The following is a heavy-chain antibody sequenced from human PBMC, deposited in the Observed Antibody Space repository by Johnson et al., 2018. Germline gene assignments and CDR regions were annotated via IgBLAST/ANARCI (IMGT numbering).Heavy chain of an antibody. D-gene: IGHD1-1*01. V-gene: IGHV3-15*07. CDR2: INSQTDGGTT. Sequence: VQLVQSGGGLAKPGGSLRLSCAASGFTFSNAWMNWVRQAPGTGLEWVGRINSQTDGGTTDYAAPVNGRSTILRNDSKNTPYLKMNSLKTEDTAVYYCTPTSGTTVRKPWENYYYYMDVWGKGTTVTVSS. CDR1: GFTFSNAW. CDR3: TPTSGTTVRKPWENYYYYMDV. J-gene: IGHJ6*03.